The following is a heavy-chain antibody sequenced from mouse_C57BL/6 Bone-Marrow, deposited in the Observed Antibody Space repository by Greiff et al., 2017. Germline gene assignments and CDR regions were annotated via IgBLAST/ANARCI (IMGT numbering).Heavy chain of an antibody. CDR2: TFYSGIT. CDR3: ARYLLFHYDNYPYFDY. J-gene: IGHJ2*01. D-gene: IGHD2-1*01. CDR1: GFSINSDCY. Sequence: EVKLQESGPSLVRPSQTLSLTCTVTGFSINSDCYWIWIRQFPGNKLEYIGYTFYSGITYYNPSLESRTYITRDTSKNQFSLKLSSVTTEDTAPYYCARYLLFHYDNYPYFDYWGQGTTLTVSS. V-gene: IGHV3-3*01.